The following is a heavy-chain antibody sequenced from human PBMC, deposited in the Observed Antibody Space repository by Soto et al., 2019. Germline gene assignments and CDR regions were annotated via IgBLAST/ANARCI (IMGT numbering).Heavy chain of an antibody. CDR3: AREGASGFGMDV. J-gene: IGHJ6*02. CDR1: GGSIRSYY. D-gene: IGHD1-26*01. CDR2: IYTSGTT. V-gene: IGHV4-4*07. Sequence: SETLSLTCNVSGGSIRSYYWSWIRQPAGEALEWIGRIYTSGTTNYNPSLKSRVTISVDTSKNQFSLKVSSVTAADTAVYYCAREGASGFGMDVWGQGTTVTVSS.